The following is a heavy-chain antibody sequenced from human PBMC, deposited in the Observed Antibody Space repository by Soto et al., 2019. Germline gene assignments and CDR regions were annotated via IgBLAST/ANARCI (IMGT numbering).Heavy chain of an antibody. CDR2: INHSGRT. V-gene: IGHV4-34*01. J-gene: IGHJ4*02. D-gene: IGHD3-22*01. Sequence: PETLSLTCAASGDCIRSYYWKWIRPPQGKRLEWIGEINHSGRTTYNPSLRTRITISVDTSKNQFSLRLTPAPAADTAVYYCAREDSSGYKFFDYWGQGTLVIVSS. CDR1: GDCIRSYY. CDR3: AREDSSGYKFFDY.